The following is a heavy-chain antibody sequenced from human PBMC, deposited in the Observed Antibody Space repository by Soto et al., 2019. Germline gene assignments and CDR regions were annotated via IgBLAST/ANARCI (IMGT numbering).Heavy chain of an antibody. CDR1: GYTFTNYG. CDR3: ACSYCGCTFYSTLPLAYYYYAMDV. Sequence: QVQLVQSGAKVKKPGASVKVSCKASGYTFTNYGISWVRQAPGQGLEWMGWISAYNGNINYAQKLQGRVTMTTDTSTTTAYMGLMSLTSADTPMYYCACSYCGCTFYSTLPLAYYYYAMDVWGQGTTVTVSS. J-gene: IGHJ6*02. V-gene: IGHV1-18*01. CDR2: ISAYNGNI. D-gene: IGHD2-21*02.